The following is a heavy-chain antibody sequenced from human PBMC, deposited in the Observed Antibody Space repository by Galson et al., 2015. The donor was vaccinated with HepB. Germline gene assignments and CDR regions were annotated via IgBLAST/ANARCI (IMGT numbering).Heavy chain of an antibody. Sequence: SLRLSCAASEFTFHTYAISWVRQAPGKGLEWVSAISGGGDKTYYADSVRGRFTISRDNSKNTLYLQMNSLRADDTAVYYCAKVLLGSRWFDYPGQGALVTVSS. CDR2: ISGGGDKT. D-gene: IGHD6-13*01. CDR3: AKVLLGSRWFDY. V-gene: IGHV3-23*01. J-gene: IGHJ4*02. CDR1: EFTFHTYA.